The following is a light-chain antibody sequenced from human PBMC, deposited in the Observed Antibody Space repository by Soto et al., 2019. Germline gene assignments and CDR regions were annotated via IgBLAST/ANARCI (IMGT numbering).Light chain of an antibody. CDR3: LLDYAYFWA. CDR1: QDIAIY. CDR2: AAS. V-gene: IGKV1-6*01. J-gene: IGKJ1*01. Sequence: AIQLTQSPSSLSASVGDRVTITCRASQDIAIYLAWYQQKPGKAPKLLIYAASSLQSGVPSRFSGSGSGTDFTLTISSLQPEDFATYYCLLDYAYFWAFGQGTKVDI.